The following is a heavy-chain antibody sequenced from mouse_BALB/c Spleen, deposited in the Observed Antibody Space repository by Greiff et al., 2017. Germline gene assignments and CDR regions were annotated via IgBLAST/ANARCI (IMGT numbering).Heavy chain of an antibody. CDR1: GYSFTGYN. CDR2: IDPYYGGT. Sequence: LVESGPELEKPGASVKISCKASGYSFTGYNMNWVKQSNGKSLEWIGNIDPYYGGTSYNQTFKGKATLTVDKSSSTAYMQLKSLTSEDSAVYYCARDGNRYDRVYAMDYWGQGTSVTVSS. V-gene: IGHV1-39*01. CDR3: ARDGNRYDRVYAMDY. J-gene: IGHJ4*01. D-gene: IGHD2-14*01.